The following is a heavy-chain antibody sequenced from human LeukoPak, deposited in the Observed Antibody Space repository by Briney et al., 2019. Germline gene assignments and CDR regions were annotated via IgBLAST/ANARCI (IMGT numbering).Heavy chain of an antibody. CDR1: GGSISSGGYY. CDR2: IYYSGST. V-gene: IGHV4-31*03. CDR3: ARGRLVPAAMSIAPQGGMDV. Sequence: RASETLSLTCTVSGGSISSGGYYWSWIRQHPGKGLEWIGYIYYSGSTYYNPSLKSRVTISVDTSKNQFSLKLSSVTAADTAVYYCARGRLVPAAMSIAPQGGMDVWGQGTTVTVSS. J-gene: IGHJ6*02. D-gene: IGHD2-2*01.